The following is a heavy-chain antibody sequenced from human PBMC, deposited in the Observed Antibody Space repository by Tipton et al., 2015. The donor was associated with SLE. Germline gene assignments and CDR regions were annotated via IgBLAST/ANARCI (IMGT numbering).Heavy chain of an antibody. D-gene: IGHD2-2*02. CDR3: AKETRGNCSSTSCYKGYYYYYMDV. Sequence: SLRLSCAASGFTFDDYAMHWVRQAPGKGLEWVSGISWNSGSIGYADSVKGRFTISRDNAKNSLYLQMNSLRAEDTALYYCAKETRGNCSSTSCYKGYYYYYMDVWGKGTPVTVSS. V-gene: IGHV3-9*01. CDR2: ISWNSGSI. J-gene: IGHJ6*03. CDR1: GFTFDDYA.